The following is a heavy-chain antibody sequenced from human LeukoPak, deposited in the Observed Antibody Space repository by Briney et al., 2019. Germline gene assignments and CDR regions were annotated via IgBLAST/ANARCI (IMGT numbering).Heavy chain of an antibody. V-gene: IGHV1-2*02. CDR3: ARAPHYDSWSGLDD. D-gene: IGHD3-3*01. J-gene: IGHJ4*02. CDR1: GYTFTGYY. CDR2: INPNSDGT. Sequence: ASVKVSCKASGYTFTGYYMHWVRQAPGQGLEWMGWINPNSDGTNYAQKFQGRVTMTRDTSISTAYMELSRLRSDDTAVYYCARAPHYDSWSGLDDWGQGTLVTVSS.